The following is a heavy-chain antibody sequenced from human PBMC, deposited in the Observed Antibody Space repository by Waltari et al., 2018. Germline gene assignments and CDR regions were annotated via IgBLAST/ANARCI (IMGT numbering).Heavy chain of an antibody. CDR2: ISYDGSNK. CDR1: GFTFSSYA. J-gene: IGHJ5*02. V-gene: IGHV3-30-3*01. CDR3: SREQQPGGFDP. D-gene: IGHD6-13*01. Sequence: QVQLVESGGGVVQPGRSLRLSCAASGFTFSSYAMHWVRQAPGKGLEWVAVISYDGSNKYYADSVKGRFTISRDNSKNTLYLQMNSLRAEDTAVYYCSREQQPGGFDPWGQGTLVTVSS.